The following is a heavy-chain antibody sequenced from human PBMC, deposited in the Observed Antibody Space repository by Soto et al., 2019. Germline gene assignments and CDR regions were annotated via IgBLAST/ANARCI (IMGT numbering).Heavy chain of an antibody. CDR3: ARVATTTNPLGFRILEWLFPFDY. Sequence: KQSPTLSLTCAISGDSVSSNSAAWNWIRQSPSRGLEWLGRTYYRSKWYNDYAVSVKSRITINPDTSKNQFSLQLNSVTPEDTAVYYCARVATTTNPLGFRILEWLFPFDYWGQGTLVTVSS. V-gene: IGHV6-1*01. J-gene: IGHJ4*02. D-gene: IGHD3-3*01. CDR1: GDSVSSNSAA. CDR2: TYYRSKWYN.